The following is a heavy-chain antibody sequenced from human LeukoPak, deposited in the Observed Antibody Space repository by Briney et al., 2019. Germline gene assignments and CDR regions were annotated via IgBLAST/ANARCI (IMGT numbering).Heavy chain of an antibody. J-gene: IGHJ4*02. CDR2: ITDSRISI. D-gene: IGHD1-1*01. Sequence: TPGGSLRLSCAASGFTFSTFNMHWVRQAPGKGLEWVSSITDSRISIYYTDSVKGRFTISRDNAKNSLYLQMNSLRVEDTAVYYCAREQPGTTDFDYWGQGTLVTVSS. CDR3: AREQPGTTDFDY. CDR1: GFTFSTFN. V-gene: IGHV3-21*01.